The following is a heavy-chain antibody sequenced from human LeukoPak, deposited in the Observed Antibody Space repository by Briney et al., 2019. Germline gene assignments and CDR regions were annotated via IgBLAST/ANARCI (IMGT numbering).Heavy chain of an antibody. D-gene: IGHD6-19*01. Sequence: TGRSLRLSCAAYGFTFSIYGMHWVRQAPGKGLEWVAVISFDGTKKYYADSVKGRFTISRDNSKNMLYLQMNSLRAEDTAVYYCAKGYSSGWVWYYFDYWGQGTLGTVSS. CDR1: GFTFSIYG. CDR3: AKGYSSGWVWYYFDY. CDR2: ISFDGTKK. J-gene: IGHJ4*02. V-gene: IGHV3-30*18.